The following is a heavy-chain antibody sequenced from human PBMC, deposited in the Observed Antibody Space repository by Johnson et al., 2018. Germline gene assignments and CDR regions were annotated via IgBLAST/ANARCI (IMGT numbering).Heavy chain of an antibody. J-gene: IGHJ6*03. V-gene: IGHV3-15*07. Sequence: EVQLLESGVGLVEQGGSIRLSCEASGFSVSEGRMNWVRQAPGKGPEWVGRIYSKTNGGALESAAPVTGRFTIAKDASKNTVDLQMNSLKTEDTAVYYCTRRPRTAYYGSGSYSITYYYMDVWGKGTTVTVSS. CDR1: GFSVSEGR. D-gene: IGHD3-10*01. CDR2: IYSKTNGGAL. CDR3: TRRPRTAYYGSGSYSITYYYMDV.